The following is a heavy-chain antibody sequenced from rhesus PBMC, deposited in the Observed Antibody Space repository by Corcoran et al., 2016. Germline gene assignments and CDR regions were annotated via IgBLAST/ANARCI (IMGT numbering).Heavy chain of an antibody. D-gene: IGHD6-25*01. Sequence: QVQLQESGPGLVRPSETLSLTCAVSGDSFSSHWWSWIRPPPGKGLGWIGEVAGDTGTTKCNPPLKSRVTISTDASKRQLSLRLTSLTAADTAVFYCARAAGGADGPFFDPWGQGVLVTVSS. CDR2: VAGDTGTT. CDR3: ARAAGGADGPFFDP. CDR1: GDSFSSHW. V-gene: IGHV4-80*01. J-gene: IGHJ4*01.